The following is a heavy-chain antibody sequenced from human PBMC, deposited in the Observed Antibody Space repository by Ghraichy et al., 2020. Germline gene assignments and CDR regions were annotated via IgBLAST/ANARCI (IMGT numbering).Heavy chain of an antibody. Sequence: GGSLRLSCAASGFTFSSYRMHWVRQAPGKGLVWVSRINNDGSDRTYADSVKGRFTISRDNAKNTLYLQMNSLRDDDTAVYYCATVGLSLSPGAVDLWGQGTMVTVSS. J-gene: IGHJ3*01. CDR2: INNDGSDR. D-gene: IGHD3-10*02. CDR1: GFTFSSYR. CDR3: ATVGLSLSPGAVDL. V-gene: IGHV3-74*01.